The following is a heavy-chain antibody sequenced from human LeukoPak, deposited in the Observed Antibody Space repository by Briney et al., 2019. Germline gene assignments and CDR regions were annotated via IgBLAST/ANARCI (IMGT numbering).Heavy chain of an antibody. Sequence: ASVKVSCKASGYTFTGYYMHWVRQAPGQGLEWMGWINPNSGGTNYAQKFQGRVTMTRDKSISTAYMELSRLRSDDTAVYYCARTPRLAAPENYWGQGTLVTVSS. CDR2: INPNSGGT. CDR1: GYTFTGYY. J-gene: IGHJ4*02. V-gene: IGHV1-2*02. CDR3: ARTPRLAAPENY. D-gene: IGHD6-6*01.